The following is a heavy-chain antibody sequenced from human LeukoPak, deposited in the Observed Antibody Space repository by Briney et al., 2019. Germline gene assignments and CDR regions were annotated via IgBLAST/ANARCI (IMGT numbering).Heavy chain of an antibody. Sequence: GGSLRLSCAASGFSFSNAWMSWVRQAPGKGLECVGRIKSKTDGGTTDYAAPVKGRFTISRDDSKNTLYLQMNSLRAEDTAVYYCAKDLRITMIVVETGLDYWGQGTLVTVSS. CDR2: IKSKTDGGTT. D-gene: IGHD3-22*01. J-gene: IGHJ4*02. CDR3: AKDLRITMIVVETGLDY. CDR1: GFSFSNAW. V-gene: IGHV3-15*01.